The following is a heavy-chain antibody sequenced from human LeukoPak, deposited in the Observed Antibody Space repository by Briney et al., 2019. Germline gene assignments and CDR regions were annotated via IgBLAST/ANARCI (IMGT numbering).Heavy chain of an antibody. CDR1: GGSISSYY. CDR2: IYYSGST. J-gene: IGHJ6*02. Sequence: KPSETLSLTCTVSGGSISSYYRSWIRQPPGKGLEWIGYIYYSGSTNYNPSLKSRVTISVDTSKNQFSLKLSSVTAADTAVYYCARDLGYCSSTSCGYYYYGMDVWGQGTTVTVPS. CDR3: ARDLGYCSSTSCGYYYYGMDV. D-gene: IGHD2-2*01. V-gene: IGHV4-59*01.